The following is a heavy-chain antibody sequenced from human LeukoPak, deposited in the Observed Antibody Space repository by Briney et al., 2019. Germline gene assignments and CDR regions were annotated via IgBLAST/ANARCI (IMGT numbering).Heavy chain of an antibody. V-gene: IGHV4-59*01. J-gene: IGHJ4*02. D-gene: IGHD4-17*01. Sequence: SETLSLTCTVSGGSISSYYWSWIRQPPGKGLEWIGYIYYSGSTNYNPSLKSRVTISVDTSKNQFSLKLSSVTAADTAVYYCARVPISTTARGYFDYWGQGTLVTVSS. CDR3: ARVPISTTARGYFDY. CDR1: GGSISSYY. CDR2: IYYSGST.